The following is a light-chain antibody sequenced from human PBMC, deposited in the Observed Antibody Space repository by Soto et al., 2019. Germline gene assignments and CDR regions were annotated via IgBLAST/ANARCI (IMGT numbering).Light chain of an antibody. Sequence: QSVLTQPRSLSVSPGQSVTISCTGTSSDLGAYNSVSWHQQHPGRAPELMIYDVNKRPSGVADRFSGSKSGNTASLTISGLQAEDEADYYCCSYAGNSYVFGTGTKVTVL. CDR3: CSYAGNSYV. V-gene: IGLV2-11*01. CDR1: SSDLGAYNS. CDR2: DVN. J-gene: IGLJ1*01.